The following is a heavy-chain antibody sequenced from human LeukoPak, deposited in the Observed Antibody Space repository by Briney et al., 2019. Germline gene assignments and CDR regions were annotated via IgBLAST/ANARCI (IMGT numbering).Heavy chain of an antibody. CDR2: VYHSGST. Sequence: SETLSLTCTVSGGSINAYYWSWIRQPPGKGLEWIGYVYHSGSTNYNPSLKSRVTMSVDTSNNQFSLKLSSVTAADTAMYYCAREGDYYDSGGYYRVDFWGQGTLVTVSS. CDR1: GGSINAYY. J-gene: IGHJ4*02. V-gene: IGHV4-59*01. CDR3: AREGDYYDSGGYYRVDF. D-gene: IGHD3-22*01.